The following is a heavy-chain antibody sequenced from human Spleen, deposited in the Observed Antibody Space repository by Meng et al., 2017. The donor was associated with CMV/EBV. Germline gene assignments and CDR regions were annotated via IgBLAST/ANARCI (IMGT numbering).Heavy chain of an antibody. CDR1: GYTFTGYY. Sequence: ASVKVSCKASGYTFTGYYMHWVRQAPGQGLEWMGWINPNSGGTNYAQKFQGRVTMTRDTSISTAYMELSRLESGDTAVYYCAREKWAQLERLQYGYYWGQGTLVTVSS. CDR3: AREKWAQLERLQYGYY. D-gene: IGHD1-1*01. CDR2: INPNSGGT. J-gene: IGHJ4*02. V-gene: IGHV1-2*02.